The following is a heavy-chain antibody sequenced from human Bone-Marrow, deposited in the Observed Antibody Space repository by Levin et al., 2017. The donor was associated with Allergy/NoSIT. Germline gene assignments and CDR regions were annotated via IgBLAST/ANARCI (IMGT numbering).Heavy chain of an antibody. CDR3: ASMVTATYHAFDV. CDR1: GFTFSSFE. CDR2: INSGGTV. J-gene: IGHJ3*01. V-gene: IGHV3-48*03. Sequence: PGGSLRLSCAASGFTFSSFEMNWVRQAPGKGLEWVAHINSGGTVYYAESVKGRFTISRDNARNSLYLQMNSLRVEDTAVYYCASMVTATYHAFDVWGQGTMVTVSS. D-gene: IGHD2-21*02.